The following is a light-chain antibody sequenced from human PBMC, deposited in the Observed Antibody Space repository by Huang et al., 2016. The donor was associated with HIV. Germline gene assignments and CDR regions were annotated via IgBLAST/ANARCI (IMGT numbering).Light chain of an antibody. CDR2: TVS. V-gene: IGKV1-39*01. CDR1: QSINRF. Sequence: DIKRTQSQLSLAASVGDRVTITCQASQSINRFLNWYQQKPGKAPKLLIYTVSRLQSGVPSRFSGSGSGTDFTLTISSLQPEEFAPYYCQQSYSDPRTFGQGTKVEIK. J-gene: IGKJ1*01. CDR3: QQSYSDPRT.